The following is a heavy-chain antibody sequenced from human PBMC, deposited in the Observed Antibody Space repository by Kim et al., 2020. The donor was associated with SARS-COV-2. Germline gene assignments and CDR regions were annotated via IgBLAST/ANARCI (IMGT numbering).Heavy chain of an antibody. J-gene: IGHJ5*02. D-gene: IGHD2-2*01. CDR2: IYYSGST. CDR3: ARRGGTSWMGWFDP. Sequence: SETLSLTCTVSGGSISSYYWSWIRQPPGKGLEWIGYIYYSGSTNYNPSLKSRVTISVDTSKNQFSLKLSSVTAADTAVYYCARRGGTSWMGWFDPWGQGT. CDR1: GGSISSYY. V-gene: IGHV4-59*08.